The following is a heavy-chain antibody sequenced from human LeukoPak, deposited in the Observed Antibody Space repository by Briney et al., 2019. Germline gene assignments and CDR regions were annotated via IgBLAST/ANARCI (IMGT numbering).Heavy chain of an antibody. V-gene: IGHV4-34*01. J-gene: IGHJ5*02. CDR1: GGSFSGYY. D-gene: IGHD1/OR15-1a*01. CDR3: ARGLVVAGTRRFDP. CDR2: INHSGST. Sequence: SETLSLTCAVYGGSFSGYYWSWIRQPPGKGLEWIGEINHSGSTNYNPSLKSRVTISVDTSKNLFSLNLGSVTAADAAVYYRARGLVVAGTRRFDPWGQGALVTVSS.